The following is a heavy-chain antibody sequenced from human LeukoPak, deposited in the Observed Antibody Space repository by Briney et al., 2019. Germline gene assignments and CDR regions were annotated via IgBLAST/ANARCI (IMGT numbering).Heavy chain of an antibody. V-gene: IGHV4-59*01. Sequence: SETLSLTCTVSGGSISSYYWSWIRQPPGKGLEWVGYIYYGGSTNYNPSLKSRVTISVDTSKNQFSLKLSSVTAADTAVYYCAREIGITNFDPWGQGTLVTVSS. D-gene: IGHD3-10*01. CDR3: AREIGITNFDP. J-gene: IGHJ5*02. CDR1: GGSISSYY. CDR2: IYYGGST.